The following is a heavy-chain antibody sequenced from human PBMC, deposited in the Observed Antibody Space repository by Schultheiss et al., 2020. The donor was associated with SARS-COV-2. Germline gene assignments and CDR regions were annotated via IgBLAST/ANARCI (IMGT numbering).Heavy chain of an antibody. Sequence: GGSLRLSCAASGFTLSSYDMHWVRQAPGKGLEYVSAISSNGGSTYYADSVKGRFTISRDNSKNTLYLQMSSLRAEDTAVYYCMKLRSSRGYFQHWGQGTLVTVSS. CDR3: MKLRSSRGYFQH. D-gene: IGHD6-13*01. CDR1: GFTLSSYD. J-gene: IGHJ1*01. CDR2: ISSNGGST. V-gene: IGHV3-64D*06.